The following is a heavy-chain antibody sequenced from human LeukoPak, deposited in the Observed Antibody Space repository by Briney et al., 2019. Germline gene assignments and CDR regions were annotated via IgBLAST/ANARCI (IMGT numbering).Heavy chain of an antibody. CDR3: AMLSVGVGELSWGLDY. Sequence: KDGESLKISCKGSGYSFTSYWIGWVRQMPGKGLEWMGIIYPGDSDTRYSPSFQGQVTISADKSISTAYLQWSSLKASDTAMYYCAMLSVGVGELSWGLDYWGQGTLVTVSS. CDR2: IYPGDSDT. J-gene: IGHJ4*02. CDR1: GYSFTSYW. V-gene: IGHV5-51*01. D-gene: IGHD3-16*02.